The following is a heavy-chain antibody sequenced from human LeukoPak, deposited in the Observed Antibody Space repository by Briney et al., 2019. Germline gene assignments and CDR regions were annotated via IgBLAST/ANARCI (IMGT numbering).Heavy chain of an antibody. Sequence: GGSLRLSCVASGFTFSSYGMHWVRQAPGKGLEWVAFIRYDGSNKYYADSVKGRFTISRDNSKNTLYLQMNSLRAEDTAVYYCAKAVTIFGVVITGLDYWGQGILVTVSS. V-gene: IGHV3-30*02. D-gene: IGHD3-3*01. CDR1: GFTFSSYG. CDR3: AKAVTIFGVVITGLDY. J-gene: IGHJ4*02. CDR2: IRYDGSNK.